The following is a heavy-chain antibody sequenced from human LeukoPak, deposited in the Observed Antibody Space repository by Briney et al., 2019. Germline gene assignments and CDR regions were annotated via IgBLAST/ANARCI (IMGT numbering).Heavy chain of an antibody. CDR1: GYSISNGYY. Sequence: PSETLSLTCTVSGYSISNGYYWGWIRQPPGKGLEWIGEINHSGSTNYNPSLKSRVTISIDTSKNQFSLKLSSVTAADTAVYYCARGLRVTMVRGVIADWGQGTLVTVSS. CDR3: ARGLRVTMVRGVIAD. D-gene: IGHD3-10*01. CDR2: INHSGST. V-gene: IGHV4-38-2*02. J-gene: IGHJ4*02.